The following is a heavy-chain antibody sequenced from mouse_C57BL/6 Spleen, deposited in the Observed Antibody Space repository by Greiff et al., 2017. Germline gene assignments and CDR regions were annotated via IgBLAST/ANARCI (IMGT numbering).Heavy chain of an antibody. V-gene: IGHV5-9-1*02. J-gene: IGHJ2*01. CDR3: TRDRAGYYDY. CDR1: GFTFSSYA. D-gene: IGHD3-2*01. CDR2: ISSGGDYI. Sequence: EVQGVESGEGLVKPGGSLKLSCAASGFTFSSYAMSWVRQTPEKRLEWVAYISSGGDYIYYADTVKGRLTLSRDNARNTLYLQMSSLKSEDTAMYYCTRDRAGYYDYWGQVTTLSVSS.